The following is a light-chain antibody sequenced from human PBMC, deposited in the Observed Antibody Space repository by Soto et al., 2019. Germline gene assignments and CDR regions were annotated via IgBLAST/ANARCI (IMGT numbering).Light chain of an antibody. J-gene: IGKJ1*01. CDR1: QSISNW. V-gene: IGKV1-5*01. Sequence: DIQMTQSPSTLSASIGDRVIITCRASQSISNWLAWYQQKPGKAPKLLIYDVSSLKSGVPSRFSGSGSETEFTLTISGLQPGDSATYYCQQYNSYSPTFGQGTKVDI. CDR2: DVS. CDR3: QQYNSYSPT.